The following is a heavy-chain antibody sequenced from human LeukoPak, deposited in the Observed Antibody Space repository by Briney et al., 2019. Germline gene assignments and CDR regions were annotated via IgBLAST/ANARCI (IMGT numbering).Heavy chain of an antibody. V-gene: IGHV3-30*02. CDR1: GFTFSRYG. CDR2: IWYDGKNDQ. D-gene: IGHD2-2*01. Sequence: PGGSLRLSCAVSGFTFSRYGMHWIRQAPGKGMEWVAFIWYDGKNDQEYAESVKGRFTISRDNSKNTLYLQMNSLRTEDTAMHYCAKDRCSSSTCREAFEIWGQGTLVTVSS. J-gene: IGHJ3*02. CDR3: AKDRCSSSTCREAFEI.